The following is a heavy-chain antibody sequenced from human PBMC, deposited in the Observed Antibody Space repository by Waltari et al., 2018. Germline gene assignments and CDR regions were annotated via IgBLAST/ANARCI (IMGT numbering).Heavy chain of an antibody. CDR1: GYSISSGYY. V-gene: IGHV4-38-2*02. Sequence: QVQLQESGPGLVKPSETLSLTCTVSGYSISSGYYWGWIRQPPGKGLEWIGSIYHSGSTYYNPSLKSRVTISVDTSKNQFSLKLSSVTAADTAVYYCARAGRNPDYWGQGTLVTVSS. CDR2: IYHSGST. J-gene: IGHJ4*02. CDR3: ARAGRNPDY. D-gene: IGHD1-1*01.